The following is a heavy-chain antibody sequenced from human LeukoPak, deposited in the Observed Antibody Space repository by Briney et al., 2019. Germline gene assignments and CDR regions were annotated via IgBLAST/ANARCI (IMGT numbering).Heavy chain of an antibody. V-gene: IGHV4-34*01. CDR2: GSDVGGT. J-gene: IGHJ5*02. D-gene: IGHD2-8*01. Sequence: SETLSLTCAVYGASLNGHYWSWIRQPPGKGLEWIGEGSDVGGTKYNPSLKSRVTISADTSKYQFSLKLSSVTAADTAVYYCAQNGQSGFSFDPWGQGTLVTVSS. CDR3: AQNGQSGFSFDP. CDR1: GASLNGHY.